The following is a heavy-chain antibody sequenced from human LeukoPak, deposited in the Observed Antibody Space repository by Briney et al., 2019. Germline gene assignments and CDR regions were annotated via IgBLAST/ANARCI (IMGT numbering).Heavy chain of an antibody. Sequence: SETLSLTCTVSGGSISSSSYYWGWIRQPPGKGLEWIGSIYYSGSTYYNPSLKSRVTISVDTSKNQFSLKLSSVTAADTAVYYCARDRGYSSSWYLRWFDPWGQGTLVTVSS. CDR2: IYYSGST. J-gene: IGHJ5*02. CDR3: ARDRGYSSSWYLRWFDP. CDR1: GGSISSSSYY. D-gene: IGHD6-13*01. V-gene: IGHV4-39*02.